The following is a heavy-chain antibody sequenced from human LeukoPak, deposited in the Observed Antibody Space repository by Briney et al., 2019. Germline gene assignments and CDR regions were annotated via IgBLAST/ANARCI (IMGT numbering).Heavy chain of an antibody. CDR1: GYSFTVYY. Sequence: ASVKVSCKASGYSFTVYYMHWVRQAPGQGLEWMGRINPNSGGTNYAQKFQGRVTMTRDTSTSTAYIELSRLRSDDTAVYYCARAGKGREFDYWGQGTLVTVSS. D-gene: IGHD5-24*01. CDR3: ARAGKGREFDY. J-gene: IGHJ4*02. V-gene: IGHV1-2*06. CDR2: INPNSGGT.